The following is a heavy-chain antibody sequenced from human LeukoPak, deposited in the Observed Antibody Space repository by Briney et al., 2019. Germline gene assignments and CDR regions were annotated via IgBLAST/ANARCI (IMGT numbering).Heavy chain of an antibody. D-gene: IGHD6-13*01. CDR1: GGSISSYY. Sequence: SSETLSLTCTVSGGSISSYYWSWIRQPPGKGLEWIGYIYYSGSTNYNPSLKSRVTISVDTSKNQFSLKLSSVTAADTAVYYCARHQGARTAAGYWGQGTLVTVSS. J-gene: IGHJ4*02. CDR3: ARHQGARTAAGY. V-gene: IGHV4-59*01. CDR2: IYYSGST.